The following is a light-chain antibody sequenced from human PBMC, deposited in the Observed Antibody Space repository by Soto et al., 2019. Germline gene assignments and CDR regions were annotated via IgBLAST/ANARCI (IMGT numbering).Light chain of an antibody. Sequence: SYELTQPPSVSVAPGKTARITCGGNNIGSKSVHWYQQKPGQAPVLVIYYDSDRPSGIPERFSGSNSGNTATLTISRVEDGDEADYYCQVWDSRSDHVIFGGGPKLTVL. CDR3: QVWDSRSDHVI. CDR1: NIGSKS. CDR2: YDS. V-gene: IGLV3-21*04. J-gene: IGLJ2*01.